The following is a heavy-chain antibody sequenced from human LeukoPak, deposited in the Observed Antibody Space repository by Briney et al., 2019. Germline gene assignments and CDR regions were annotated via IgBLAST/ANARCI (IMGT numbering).Heavy chain of an antibody. J-gene: IGHJ4*02. CDR3: ARFREVGLMTPSDY. CDR2: IYPGDSDT. D-gene: IGHD1-26*01. V-gene: IGHV5-51*01. CDR1: GYSFISYW. Sequence: GESPKISRKGSGYSFISYWIGWVRQMPGKGLEWMGIIYPGDSDTTYSPSFQGQVTLSADKSISTAYLQWSSLKASDTAMYYCARFREVGLMTPSDYWGQGTLVTVSS.